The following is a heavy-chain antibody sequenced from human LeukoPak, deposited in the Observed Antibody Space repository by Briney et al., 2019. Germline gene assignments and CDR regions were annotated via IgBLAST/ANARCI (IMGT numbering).Heavy chain of an antibody. Sequence: PSETLSLACTDSGGSISSSGHYWGWIRQPPGKGLEWIGEINHSGSTNYNPSLKSRVTISVDTSKNQFSLKLSSVTAADTAVYYCARGRINYYGSGSRGNWFDPWGQGTLVTVSS. CDR2: INHSGST. CDR3: ARGRINYYGSGSRGNWFDP. V-gene: IGHV4-39*07. J-gene: IGHJ5*02. D-gene: IGHD3-10*01. CDR1: GGSISSSGHY.